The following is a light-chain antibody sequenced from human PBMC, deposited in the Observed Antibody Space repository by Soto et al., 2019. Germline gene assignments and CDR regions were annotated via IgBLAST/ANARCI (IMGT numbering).Light chain of an antibody. Sequence: DTPMTQSPSTLSASVGDRVTITCRASQSISSWLAWYQQKPGKAPKLLIYKASNLESGVPSRFSGSGSGTEFTLTISSLQPDDFATYYCQQYNSYSQTFGQGTKVDIK. CDR1: QSISSW. CDR2: KAS. CDR3: QQYNSYSQT. J-gene: IGKJ1*01. V-gene: IGKV1-5*03.